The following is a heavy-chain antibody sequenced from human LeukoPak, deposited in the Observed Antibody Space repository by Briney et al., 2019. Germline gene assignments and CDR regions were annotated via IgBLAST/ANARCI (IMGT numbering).Heavy chain of an antibody. CDR3: AIDNWNGPDY. CDR2: ISGSGGST. CDR1: GFTFTSYA. J-gene: IGHJ4*02. V-gene: IGHV3-23*01. Sequence: GGSLRLSCAASGFTFTSYAMSWVRQAPGKGLEWVSVISGSGGSTYYADSVKGRFTISRDNSKNTLYLRLNSLGADDTAVYYCAIDNWNGPDYWGQGTLVAVSS. D-gene: IGHD1-20*01.